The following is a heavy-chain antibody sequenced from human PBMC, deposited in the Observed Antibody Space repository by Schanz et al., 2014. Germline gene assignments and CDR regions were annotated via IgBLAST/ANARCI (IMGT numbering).Heavy chain of an antibody. CDR3: AKLSSSGRLAGYFDY. D-gene: IGHD6-19*01. CDR2: FIVDSGNT. V-gene: IGHV3-23*01. Sequence: PGGSLRLSCAASGFTFSDHYMDWVRQAPGKGLEWVSGFIVDSGNTYYAGSVKGRFSISRDYSKNTLYLQMSSLRAEDTAIYYCAKLSSSGRLAGYFDYWGQGALVTVSS. J-gene: IGHJ4*02. CDR1: GFTFSDHY.